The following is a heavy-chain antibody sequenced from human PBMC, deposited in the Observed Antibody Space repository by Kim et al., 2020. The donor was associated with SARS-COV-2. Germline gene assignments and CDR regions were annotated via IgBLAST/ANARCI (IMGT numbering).Heavy chain of an antibody. Sequence: GESLKISCEGFGYNFANYWIAWVRQMPGKGLEWMGVIYPGDSDITYSPSFQGQVTISADKSLKTAYLHWSSLKASDTAMYYCARRMGGVIDLDDWGQGTLVTVSS. CDR3: ARRMGGVIDLDD. V-gene: IGHV5-51*01. J-gene: IGHJ4*02. D-gene: IGHD2-8*01. CDR1: GYNFANYW. CDR2: IYPGDSDI.